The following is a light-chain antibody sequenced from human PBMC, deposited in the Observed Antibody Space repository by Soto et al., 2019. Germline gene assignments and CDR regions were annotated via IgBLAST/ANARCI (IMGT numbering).Light chain of an antibody. V-gene: IGKV3-15*01. CDR2: GAS. CDR3: QQYNNWQGT. CDR1: QSVSSN. Sequence: EIVMTQSPATLSVSPGERATLSCRASQSVSSNLAWYQQKPGQAPRLLIYGASTRATGIPARFSGSGSGTEVTLPISSLQSEDFAVYYCQQYNNWQGTFGQGTKVEIK. J-gene: IGKJ1*01.